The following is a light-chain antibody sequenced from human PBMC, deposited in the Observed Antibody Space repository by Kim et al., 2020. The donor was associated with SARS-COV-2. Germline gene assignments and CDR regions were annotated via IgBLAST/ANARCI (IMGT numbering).Light chain of an antibody. J-gene: IGKJ4*01. CDR3: QQYKDWPLT. Sequence: IVMTQSPATLSVSPGESATLSCRASQNLVTHLAWYQQKPGQAPRLLIYDISIRATGVRARFSGSGSGTEFTLTISSLQSEDSAVYYCQQYKDWPLTFGGGTKVDIK. CDR1: QNLVTH. V-gene: IGKV3-15*01. CDR2: DIS.